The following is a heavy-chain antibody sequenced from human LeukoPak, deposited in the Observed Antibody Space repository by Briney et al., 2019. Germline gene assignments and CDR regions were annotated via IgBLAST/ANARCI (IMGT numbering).Heavy chain of an antibody. CDR3: LP. J-gene: IGHJ4*02. CDR1: GGSISSSSYF. Sequence: PSETLSLTCTVSGGSISSSSYFWVWIRQPPGKGLEWIGSIYYSGNTYYNASLKSQVSISIDTSKNQFSLRLTYCARQTGSGLFILPGGQGTLVTVSS. V-gene: IGHV4-39*01. D-gene: IGHD3/OR15-3a*01. CDR2: IYYSGNT.